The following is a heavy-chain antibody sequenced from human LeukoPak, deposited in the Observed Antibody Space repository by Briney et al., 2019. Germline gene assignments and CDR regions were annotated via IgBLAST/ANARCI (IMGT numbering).Heavy chain of an antibody. CDR3: AKGSGVKQLVHFDY. V-gene: IGHV3-30*18. J-gene: IGHJ4*02. D-gene: IGHD6-6*01. CDR1: GFTFSSYG. Sequence: GRSLSLSCAASGFTFSSYGMHWVRQAPGKGLEWVAVISYDGSNKYYADSVKGRFTISRDNSKNTLYLQMNSLRAEDTAVYYCAKGSGVKQLVHFDYWGQGTLVTVSS. CDR2: ISYDGSNK.